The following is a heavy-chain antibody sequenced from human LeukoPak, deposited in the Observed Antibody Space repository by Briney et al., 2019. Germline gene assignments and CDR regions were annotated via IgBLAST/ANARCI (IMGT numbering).Heavy chain of an antibody. V-gene: IGHV3-15*01. D-gene: IGHD1-26*01. Sequence: GGSLRLSCAASGFTFSGSAMHWARQASGKGLEWVGRIKSKTDGGTTDYAAPVKGRFTISRDDSKNTLYLQMNSLKTEDTAVYYCTTDFSPPGATSYWGQGTLVTVSS. CDR3: TTDFSPPGATSY. J-gene: IGHJ4*02. CDR2: IKSKTDGGTT. CDR1: GFTFSGSA.